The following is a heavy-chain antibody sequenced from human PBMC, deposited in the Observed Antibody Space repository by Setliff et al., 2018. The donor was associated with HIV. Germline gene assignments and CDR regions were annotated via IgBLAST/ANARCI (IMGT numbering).Heavy chain of an antibody. Sequence: GASVKVSCKASGGTFSSYTISWVRQAPGQGLEWMGRIIPILGIANYAQKFQGRVTITADKSTSTAYMELSSLRPEDTAVYYCATRIRDGHRGYGYFDFWGQGTLVTVSS. J-gene: IGHJ4*02. CDR1: GGTFSSYT. CDR3: ATRIRDGHRGYGYFDF. CDR2: IIPILGIA. D-gene: IGHD5-12*01. V-gene: IGHV1-69*02.